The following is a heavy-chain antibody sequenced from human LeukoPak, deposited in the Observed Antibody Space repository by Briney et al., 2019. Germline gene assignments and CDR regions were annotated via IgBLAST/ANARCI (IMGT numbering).Heavy chain of an antibody. CDR2: IYYSGST. CDR3: ARAGAGQLVFLNPTALNPHDAFDI. V-gene: IGHV4-31*03. J-gene: IGHJ3*02. CDR1: GGSISSGGYY. Sequence: PSETLSLTCTVSGGSISSGGYYWSWIRQHPGKGLEWIGYIYYSGSTYYNPSLKSRVTISVDTSNSRFSLKLSSVTAADTAVYYCARAGAGQLVFLNPTALNPHDAFDIWGQGTMVTVSS. D-gene: IGHD6-13*01.